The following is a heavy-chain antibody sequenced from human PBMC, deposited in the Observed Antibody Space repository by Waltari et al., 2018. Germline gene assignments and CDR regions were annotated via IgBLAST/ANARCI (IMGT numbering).Heavy chain of an antibody. D-gene: IGHD4-17*01. CDR2: IYSGGTT. CDR1: GFPARSNY. CDR3: AREHYGGGF. V-gene: IGHV3-53*01. J-gene: IGHJ4*02. Sequence: EVQLVESGGGLIQPGGSLRLSCEDSGFPARSNYMTWVRQAPGKGLEWVSVIYSGGTTYYADSVKGRFTISRDNSKNTVYLQLNSLTVEDTAVYYCAREHYGGGFWGQGTLVTVSS.